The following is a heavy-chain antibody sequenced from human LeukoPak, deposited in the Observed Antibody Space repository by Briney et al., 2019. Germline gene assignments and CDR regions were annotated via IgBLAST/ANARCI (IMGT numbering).Heavy chain of an antibody. CDR2: ISYDRSSK. CDR3: ASGEHNDGWSHWLDP. V-gene: IGHV3-30-3*01. J-gene: IGHJ5*02. CDR1: GFTFSSYA. D-gene: IGHD6-19*01. Sequence: GGSLRLSCAASGFTFSSYAMHWVRQAPGKGLEWVAVISYDRSSKNYADSVKGRFTISRDNSKNTLYLQMNSLRVQGTAVYYCASGEHNDGWSHWLDPWGQGTLVTASS.